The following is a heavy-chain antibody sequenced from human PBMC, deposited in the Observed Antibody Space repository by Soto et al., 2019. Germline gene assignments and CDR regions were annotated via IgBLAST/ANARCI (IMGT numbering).Heavy chain of an antibody. V-gene: IGHV5-51*01. CDR2: IYPGDSDT. CDR3: ARGADDSGYGYPVDY. CDR1: GYSFTSYW. Sequence: GESLKISCKGSGYSFTSYWIGWVRQMPGKGLEWMGIIYPGDSDTRYSPSFQGQVTISADKSISTAYLQWSSLKASDTAMYYCARGADDSGYGYPVDYWGQGTLVTVSS. D-gene: IGHD5-18*01. J-gene: IGHJ4*02.